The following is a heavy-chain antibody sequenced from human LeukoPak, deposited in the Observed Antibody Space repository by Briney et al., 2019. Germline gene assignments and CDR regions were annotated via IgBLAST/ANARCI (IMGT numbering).Heavy chain of an antibody. D-gene: IGHD2-15*01. CDR3: ATVRCSGGSCFYNFDH. Sequence: GGSLRLSCAASGFTFSAYSMNWVRQAPGKGLEWVSSPSSSSTYVYYADSVKGRFTISRDNAKNSLYLQMNSLRAEDTAVYYCATVRCSGGSCFYNFDHWGQGSLVTVSS. J-gene: IGHJ4*02. CDR2: PSSSSTYV. V-gene: IGHV3-21*01. CDR1: GFTFSAYS.